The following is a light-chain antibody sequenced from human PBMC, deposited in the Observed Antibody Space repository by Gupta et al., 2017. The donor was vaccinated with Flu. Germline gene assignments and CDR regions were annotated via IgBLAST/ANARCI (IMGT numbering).Light chain of an antibody. CDR1: SSDVGGYNY. CDR2: EVS. V-gene: IGLV2-14*01. Sequence: SALTQPASVSGSPGQSITISCTGTSSDVGGYNYVSWYQQHPAKAPNLMIYEVSKRPAGVSSRFSGSKSGNTASLTISGRQAEDEADYYCSSDTSSSTVVFGGGTKLTVL. CDR3: SSDTSSSTVV. J-gene: IGLJ2*01.